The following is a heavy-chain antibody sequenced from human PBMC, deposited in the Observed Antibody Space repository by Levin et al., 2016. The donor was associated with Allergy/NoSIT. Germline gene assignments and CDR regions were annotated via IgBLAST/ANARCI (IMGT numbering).Heavy chain of an antibody. D-gene: IGHD3-16*02. CDR3: ATPRGMITFGGVIADFDI. V-gene: IGHV1-8*02. CDR2: MNPNSGNT. J-gene: IGHJ3*02. CDR1: GYTFTSYG. Sequence: ASVKVSCKASGYTFTSYGISWVRQAPGQGLEWMGWMNPNSGNTGYAQKFQGRVTMTRNTSISTAYMELSSLRSEDTAVYYCATPRGMITFGGVIADFDIWGQGTMVTVSS.